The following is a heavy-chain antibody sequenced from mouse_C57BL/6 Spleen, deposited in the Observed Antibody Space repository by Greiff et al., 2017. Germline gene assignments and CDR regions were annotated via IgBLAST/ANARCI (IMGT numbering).Heavy chain of an antibody. CDR1: GFTFSSYA. J-gene: IGHJ2*01. Sequence: EVQLLESGGGLVKPGGSLKFSCAASGFTFSSYAMSWVRQTPEKRLEWVASISDGGSYTYYPDNVKGRYTISRDNAKNNLYLEMRHLKSEDTAVYYCAREEDGYFVGYWGQGTTLTVST. V-gene: IGHV5-4*01. CDR3: AREEDGYFVGY. D-gene: IGHD2-3*01. CDR2: ISDGGSYT.